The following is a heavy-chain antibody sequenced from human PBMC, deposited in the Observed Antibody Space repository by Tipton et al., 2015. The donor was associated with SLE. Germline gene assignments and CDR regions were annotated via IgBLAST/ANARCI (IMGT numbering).Heavy chain of an antibody. Sequence: QVQLVQSGAEVKRPGASVKVSCKAFGYTFNTYGIAWVRQAPGQGLEWMGWISADSGSTNYAQKFQGRVTMTTDTSTSTAYMDLRSLRSDDTAVYYCARDGYVDDWGQGTLVTVSS. CDR3: ARDGYVDD. CDR1: GYTFNTYG. J-gene: IGHJ4*02. V-gene: IGHV1-18*01. CDR2: ISADSGST.